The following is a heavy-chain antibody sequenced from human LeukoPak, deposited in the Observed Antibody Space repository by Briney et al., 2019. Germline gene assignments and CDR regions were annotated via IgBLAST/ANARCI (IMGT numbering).Heavy chain of an antibody. CDR3: ARDLGEQQLASYYYYGMDV. CDR2: IYYSGST. Sequence: PSETLSLTCTVSGGSLSSGGYYWSWIRQHPGKGLEWLGYIYYSGSTYYNPSLKSRVTISVDTSKNQFSLKLSSVTAADTAVYYCARDLGEQQLASYYYYGMDVWGQGTTVTVSS. CDR1: GGSLSSGGYY. D-gene: IGHD6-13*01. V-gene: IGHV4-31*03. J-gene: IGHJ6*02.